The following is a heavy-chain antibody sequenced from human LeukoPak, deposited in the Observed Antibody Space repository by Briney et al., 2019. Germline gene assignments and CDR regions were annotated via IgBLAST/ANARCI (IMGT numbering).Heavy chain of an antibody. V-gene: IGHV4-59*08. Sequence: PSETLSLTCAVYGGSFSGYYWSWIRQPPGKGLEWIGYIYYSGTTNYNPSLKSRVTISADTSKNQFSLKLSSVTAADTAVYYCARSSSSSPLKWFDPWGQGSLVTVSS. CDR1: GGSFSGYY. CDR2: IYYSGTT. D-gene: IGHD6-13*01. CDR3: ARSSSSSPLKWFDP. J-gene: IGHJ5*02.